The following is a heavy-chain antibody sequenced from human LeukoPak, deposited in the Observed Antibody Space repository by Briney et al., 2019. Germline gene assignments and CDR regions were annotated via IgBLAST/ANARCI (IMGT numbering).Heavy chain of an antibody. CDR1: GGSISNYY. Sequence: SETLSLTCTVSGGSISNYYWSWIRQPAGKGLEWIGRISNRGSTNYNPSLKSRVTMSVDTSKNQFSLKLSSVTAADTAVYYCAREGLAMVRGVLPKEAWGWFDPWGQGTLVTVSS. CDR3: AREGLAMVRGVLPKEAWGWFDP. J-gene: IGHJ5*02. D-gene: IGHD3-10*01. CDR2: ISNRGST. V-gene: IGHV4-4*07.